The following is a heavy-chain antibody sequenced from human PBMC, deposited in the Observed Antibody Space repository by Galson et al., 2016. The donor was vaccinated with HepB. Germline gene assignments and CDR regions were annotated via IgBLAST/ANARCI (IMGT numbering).Heavy chain of an antibody. CDR3: ARVREQQLLDAFDI. CDR2: ISSGSSYI. V-gene: IGHV3-21*01. CDR1: GFTFTRYN. D-gene: IGHD6-13*01. Sequence: SLRLSCATSGFTFTRYNMNWVRQAPGKGLEWVSSISSGSSYIYYADSVKGRFTISRDNVKKSLYLQMNSLRPEGTAVYYCARVREQQLLDAFDIWGQGTMVTVSS. J-gene: IGHJ3*02.